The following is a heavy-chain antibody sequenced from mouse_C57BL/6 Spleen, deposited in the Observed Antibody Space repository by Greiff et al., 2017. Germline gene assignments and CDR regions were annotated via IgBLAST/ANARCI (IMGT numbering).Heavy chain of an antibody. Sequence: EVQGVESGEGLVKPGGSLKLSCAASGFTFSSYAMSWVRQTPEKRLEWVAYISSGGDYIYYADTVKGRFTISRDNARNTLYLQMSSLKSEDTAMYYCTRSGYGGNYFDYWGQGTTLTVSS. CDR2: ISSGGDYI. V-gene: IGHV5-9-1*02. CDR3: TRSGYGGNYFDY. J-gene: IGHJ2*01. D-gene: IGHD1-2*01. CDR1: GFTFSSYA.